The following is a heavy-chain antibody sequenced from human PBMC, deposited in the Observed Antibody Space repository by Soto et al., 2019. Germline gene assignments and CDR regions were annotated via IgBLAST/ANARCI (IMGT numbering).Heavy chain of an antibody. CDR3: VTLKGVQLWSDYGMDV. Sequence: SQTQSLTCSVSAGSISRRSYFRGWIRQPPEKGRECIGTIYSRGSTSYNQSLKLRVTISIDTSKDQFSLMLSSVTAADAAVYCCVTLKGVQLWSDYGMDVWGQATTVTVSS. CDR2: IYSRGST. D-gene: IGHD5-18*01. CDR1: AGSISRRSYF. J-gene: IGHJ6*02. V-gene: IGHV4-39*01.